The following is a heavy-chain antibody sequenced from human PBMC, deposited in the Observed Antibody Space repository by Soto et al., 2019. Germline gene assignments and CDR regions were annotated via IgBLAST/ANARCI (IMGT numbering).Heavy chain of an antibody. Sequence: SXKVSCKASGGTXSSYAISWVRQAPGQGLEWMGGIIPIFGTANYAQKFQGRVTITADKSTSTAYMELSSLRSEDTAVYYCARVARGLYCSSTSCYGRDWFDPWGQGTLVTVSS. CDR1: GGTXSSYA. D-gene: IGHD2-2*01. J-gene: IGHJ5*02. CDR2: IIPIFGTA. V-gene: IGHV1-69*06. CDR3: ARVARGLYCSSTSCYGRDWFDP.